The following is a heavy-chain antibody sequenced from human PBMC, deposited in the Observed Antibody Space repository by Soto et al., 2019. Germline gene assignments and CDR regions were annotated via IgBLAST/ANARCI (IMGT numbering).Heavy chain of an antibody. J-gene: IGHJ5*02. CDR3: ARVRIAAAGRPNWFDH. Sequence: QVQLVQSGAEVKKPGASVKVSCKASGYTFTSYGISWVRQAPGQGLEWMGWISAYNGNTHYAQKLQSTVTMTKDTPTRAAYMGLRSLRSDDTAVYYCARVRIAAAGRPNWFDHWGKGTLVTVSS. CDR2: ISAYNGNT. D-gene: IGHD6-13*01. CDR1: GYTFTSYG. V-gene: IGHV1-18*01.